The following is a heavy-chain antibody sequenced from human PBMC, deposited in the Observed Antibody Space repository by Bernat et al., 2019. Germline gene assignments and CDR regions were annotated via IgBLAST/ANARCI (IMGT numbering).Heavy chain of an antibody. Sequence: QVQLQQWGAGLLKPSETLSLTCAVYGGSFSGYYWSWIRQPPGKGLEWIGEINHSGSTNYNPSLKSRVTISVDTSKIQLSLELSSVNAADTAVYCCARAKVSSGWTLFGYWGQGTLVTVSS. CDR2: INHSGST. CDR1: GGSFSGYY. J-gene: IGHJ4*02. CDR3: ARAKVSSGWTLFGY. D-gene: IGHD6-19*01. V-gene: IGHV4-34*01.